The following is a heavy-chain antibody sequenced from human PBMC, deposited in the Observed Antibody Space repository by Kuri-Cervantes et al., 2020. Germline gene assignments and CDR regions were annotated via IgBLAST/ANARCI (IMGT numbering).Heavy chain of an antibody. Sequence: ETLSLTCAASGFTFSSYSMNWVRQAPGKGLEWVSYISSSSSTIYYADSVKGRFTISRDNAKNSLYLQMNSLRAEDTAVYYCARVAVGIQLWNYYYGMDVWGQGTTVTGSS. CDR2: ISSSSSTI. CDR3: ARVAVGIQLWNYYYGMDV. J-gene: IGHJ6*02. CDR1: GFTFSSYS. V-gene: IGHV3-48*04. D-gene: IGHD5-18*01.